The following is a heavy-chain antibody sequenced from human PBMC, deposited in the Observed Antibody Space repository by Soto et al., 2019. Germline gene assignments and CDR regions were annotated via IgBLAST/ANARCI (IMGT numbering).Heavy chain of an antibody. V-gene: IGHV1-46*01. D-gene: IGHD3-22*01. CDR1: GYTFTIYY. CDR2: INPSGGST. Sequence: ASVKVSCKASGYTFTIYYMHWVRQAPGQGLEWMGIINPSGGSTSYAQKFQGRVTMTRDTSTSTAYMELRSLRSDDTAVYYCARDAGATLNKYYYDTDGVDWFDPWGQGTLVTVSS. J-gene: IGHJ5*02. CDR3: ARDAGATLNKYYYDTDGVDWFDP.